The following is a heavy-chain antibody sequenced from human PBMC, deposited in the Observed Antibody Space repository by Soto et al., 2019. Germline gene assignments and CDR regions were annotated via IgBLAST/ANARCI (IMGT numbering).Heavy chain of an antibody. D-gene: IGHD2-2*01. J-gene: IGHJ6*02. CDR3: ARERYQVISDGMDV. Sequence: SVKVSCKASGYTFTGYYIHWVREAPGQGLDWMGWINPQTGGTSYAQKFQGRVTLSRDTSINTAYLELSRLRFDDAAVYFCARERYQVISDGMDVWGQGXTVTVSS. CDR2: INPQTGGT. CDR1: GYTFTGYY. V-gene: IGHV1-2*02.